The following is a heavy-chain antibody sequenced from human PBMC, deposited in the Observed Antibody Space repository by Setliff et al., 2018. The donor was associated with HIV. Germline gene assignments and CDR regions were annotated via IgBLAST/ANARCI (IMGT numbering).Heavy chain of an antibody. CDR3: ARAGCSSTSCYSLGYYYMDV. J-gene: IGHJ6*03. CDR2: IFYSGST. CDR1: GGSVSNDSYY. Sequence: PEETLSLTCTVSGGSVSNDSYYWSWIRLPPGRGLEWIGYIFYSGSTNYNPSLKSRVTISVDTSKNQSSLKLSSVTAADTAVYYCARAGCSSTSCYSLGYYYMDVWGKGTTVTVSS. D-gene: IGHD2-2*01. V-gene: IGHV4-61*01.